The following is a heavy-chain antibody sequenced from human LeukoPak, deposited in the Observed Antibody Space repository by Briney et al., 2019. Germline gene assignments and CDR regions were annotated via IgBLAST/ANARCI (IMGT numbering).Heavy chain of an antibody. D-gene: IGHD5-12*01. CDR3: TTEGWLLTSQRYYFDY. V-gene: IGHV3-15*01. CDR1: GFTFSNAW. CDR2: IKSKTDGGTT. Sequence: PGGSLRLSCAASGFTFSNAWMSWVRQAPGKGLEWVGRIKSKTDGGTTDYAAPVKGRFTISRDDSKNTLYLQMNSLKTEDTAVYDCTTEGWLLTSQRYYFDYWGQGTLVTVSS. J-gene: IGHJ4*02.